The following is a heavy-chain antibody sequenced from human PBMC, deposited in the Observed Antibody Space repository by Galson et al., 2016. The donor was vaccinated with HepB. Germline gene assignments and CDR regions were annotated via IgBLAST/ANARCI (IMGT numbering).Heavy chain of an antibody. V-gene: IGHV3-23*01. CDR1: GFTFSNYG. CDR3: VQGSPALAV. Sequence: SLRLSCAASGFTFSNYGMTWVRQAPGKGLEVVSSISRSGDSTDYADSVRGRFTISRDNSKNTLSLQMNILTADDTAIYYCVQGSPALAVWGKGTTVTVSS. J-gene: IGHJ6*04. D-gene: IGHD1-26*01. CDR2: ISRSGDST.